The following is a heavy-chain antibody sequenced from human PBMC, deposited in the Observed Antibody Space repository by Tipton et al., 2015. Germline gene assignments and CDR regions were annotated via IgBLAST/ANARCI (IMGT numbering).Heavy chain of an antibody. J-gene: IGHJ6*02. V-gene: IGHV4-31*03. CDR1: GGSMKTHGHY. CDR3: ARDRAPFLDFWRVSYSNDYYGMDV. Sequence: TLSLTCSVSGGSMKTHGHYWTWIRQRPGKSLEWIGPSYYSGPTYINPSLWSRVYISVDTSQNQFSLSLTCVTAADTAVYYCARDRAPFLDFWRVSYSNDYYGMDVWGQGTAVAVSS. D-gene: IGHD3-3*01. CDR2: SYYSGPT.